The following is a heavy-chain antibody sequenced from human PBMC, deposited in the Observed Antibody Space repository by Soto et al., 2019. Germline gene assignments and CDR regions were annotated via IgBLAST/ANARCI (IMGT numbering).Heavy chain of an antibody. V-gene: IGHV1-18*01. CDR1: GYTFTIYG. CDR3: ARAPWVLTGLAPRYHFDS. J-gene: IGHJ4*01. Sequence: ASVKLSWKASGYTFTIYGISWVRQAPGQGLEWMGWISAYNGNTGYAQKFQGRVTMTRDTSISTAYMELSSVRSEDTAVYYCARAPWVLTGLAPRYHFDSCGEGTLVTVSS. CDR2: ISAYNGNT. D-gene: IGHD1-26*01.